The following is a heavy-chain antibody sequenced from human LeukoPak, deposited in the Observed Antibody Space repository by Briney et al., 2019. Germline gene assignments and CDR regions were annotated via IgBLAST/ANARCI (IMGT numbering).Heavy chain of an antibody. CDR1: GDSVSSNSAA. V-gene: IGHV6-1*01. D-gene: IGHD2-2*01. CDR2: AYYRSQWYN. Sequence: SQTLSLTCAISGDSVSSNSAAWNWSRQSRSRGLEWLGRAYYRSQWYNDYAGSVKCRITINPDISNNQISQQLNSVTPEDTAVYYCARSCSSTSCLVFGMDLWGQGTTVTVSS. CDR3: ARSCSSTSCLVFGMDL. J-gene: IGHJ6*02.